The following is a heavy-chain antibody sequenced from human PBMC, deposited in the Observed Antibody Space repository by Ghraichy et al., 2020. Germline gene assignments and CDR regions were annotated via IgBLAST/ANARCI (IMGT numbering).Heavy chain of an antibody. CDR3: ARRSLDRFSGTYTFDT. J-gene: IGHJ5*02. Sequence: SETLSLTCTVSGGSTSSSFRAWIRQPPGKGLEWVAFISYTASPKYNPSLESRVAISMDKSKNKFSLRLDSVTDADTAVYFCARRSLDRFSGTYTFDTWGQGTLVTVSS. CDR2: ISYTASP. CDR1: GGSTSSSF. D-gene: IGHD1-26*01. V-gene: IGHV4-59*08.